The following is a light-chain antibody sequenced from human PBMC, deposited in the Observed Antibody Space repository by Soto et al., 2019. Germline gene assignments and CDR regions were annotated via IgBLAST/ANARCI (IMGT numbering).Light chain of an antibody. CDR2: DAS. Sequence: DIQMTQSPSTLSASVVDRVTITCRASQSIGSSLAWYQQKPGKGPKLLIYDASTLESGVPSRFSGSGFGTEFALTISSLQPDDFATFYCQQYNSYGTFGQGTKLEIK. V-gene: IGKV1-5*01. CDR3: QQYNSYGT. J-gene: IGKJ2*01. CDR1: QSIGSS.